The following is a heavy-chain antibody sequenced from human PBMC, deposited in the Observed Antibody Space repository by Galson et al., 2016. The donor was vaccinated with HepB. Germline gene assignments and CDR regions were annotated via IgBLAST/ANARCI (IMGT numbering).Heavy chain of an antibody. CDR2: MSHTGGT. Sequence: ETLSLTCGVSGASITSGHWWSCVRQPPGKGLEWIGEMSHTGGTNYNPSLKSRVTIALDKSNNQFSVKITSMTAADTAVYYCAASSCWWRLDSWGQGVPVTVSS. V-gene: IGHV4-4*02. CDR3: AASSCWWRLDS. J-gene: IGHJ4*02. CDR1: GASITSGHW. D-gene: IGHD2-21*02.